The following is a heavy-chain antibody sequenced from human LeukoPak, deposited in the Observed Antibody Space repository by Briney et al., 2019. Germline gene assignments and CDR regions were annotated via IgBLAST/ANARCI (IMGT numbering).Heavy chain of an antibody. CDR3: ARRGYYDSSGYYNFDY. CDR1: GYSFTNYW. V-gene: IGHV5-51*01. Sequence: RGESLKISCKGSGYSFTNYWIAWVRQMPGEGLEWMGIIYPGDSDTRYSPSFQGQVTISADKSISTAYLQWSSLKASDTAMYYCARRGYYDSSGYYNFDYWGQGTLVTVSS. CDR2: IYPGDSDT. D-gene: IGHD3-22*01. J-gene: IGHJ4*02.